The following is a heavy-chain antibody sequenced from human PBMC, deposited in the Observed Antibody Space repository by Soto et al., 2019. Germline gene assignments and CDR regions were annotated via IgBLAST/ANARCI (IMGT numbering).Heavy chain of an antibody. Sequence: QVQLVQSGAEVKKPGASVKVSCKASGYTFTSYGISWVRQAPGQGLERMGWISAYNGNTNYAQKLQGRVTMTTDTSPSTAYMELRSLRSDDTGVYYCARDSSPVTGARGQIDYWGQGTLVTVST. CDR1: GYTFTSYG. CDR2: ISAYNGNT. J-gene: IGHJ4*02. CDR3: ARDSSPVTGARGQIDY. D-gene: IGHD1-20*01. V-gene: IGHV1-18*01.